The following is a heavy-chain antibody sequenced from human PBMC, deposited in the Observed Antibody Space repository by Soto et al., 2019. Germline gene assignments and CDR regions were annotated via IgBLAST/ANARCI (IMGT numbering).Heavy chain of an antibody. CDR2: FNLIFVLL. CDR3: ATSYGSGYRAFDY. CDR1: GDTFSFYT. V-gene: IGHV1-69*10. Sequence: ASVKVSCKASGDTFSFYTINWVRQAPGLGLDWLEGFNLIFVLLNYEKNFQARVTLTAEMSTSTAFMELRSLSSEDPAFYYCATSYGSGYRAFDYWGQGALVTVPS. D-gene: IGHD3-10*01. J-gene: IGHJ4*02.